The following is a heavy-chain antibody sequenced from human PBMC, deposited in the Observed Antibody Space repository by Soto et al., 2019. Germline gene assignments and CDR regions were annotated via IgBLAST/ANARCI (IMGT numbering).Heavy chain of an antibody. CDR3: ALALGVYCGGDCALDY. J-gene: IGHJ4*02. V-gene: IGHV3-33*01. CDR2: IWYDGSNK. CDR1: GFTFSSYG. Sequence: QVQLVESGGGVVQPGRSLRLSCAASGFTFSSYGMHWVRQAPGKGLEWVAVIWYDGSNKYYADSVKGRFTISRDNSKNTLYLQLNSLRAEHTAVYYCALALGVYCGGDCALDYWGQGTLVTVSS. D-gene: IGHD2-21*02.